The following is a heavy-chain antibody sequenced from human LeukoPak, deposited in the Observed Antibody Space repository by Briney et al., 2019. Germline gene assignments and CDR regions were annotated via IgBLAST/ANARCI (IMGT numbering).Heavy chain of an antibody. V-gene: IGHV3-33*01. CDR3: ARGVGRLRYFNWLPDAFDI. CDR1: GFTFSSYG. CDR2: IWYDGSNK. Sequence: GRSLRLSCAASGFTFSSYGMHWVRQAPGKGLEWVAVIWYDGSNKYYADSVKGRFTISRDNSKNTLYLQMNSLRAEDTAVYYCARGVGRLRYFNWLPDAFDIWGQGTMVTVSS. D-gene: IGHD3-9*01. J-gene: IGHJ3*02.